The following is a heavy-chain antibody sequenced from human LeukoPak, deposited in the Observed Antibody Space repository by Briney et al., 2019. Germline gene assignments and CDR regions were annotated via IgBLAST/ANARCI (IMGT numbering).Heavy chain of an antibody. J-gene: IGHJ4*02. D-gene: IGHD1-1*01. CDR3: ARGTGTTAYFDY. CDR1: GFTFSSYA. Sequence: GGSLRLSCAASGFTFSSYAMSWVRQAPGKGLEWVSAISGSGGSTYYADSVKGRFTISRDNAKNSLYLQVNSLRAEDTAVYYCARGTGTTAYFDYWGQGTPVTVSS. V-gene: IGHV3-23*01. CDR2: ISGSGGST.